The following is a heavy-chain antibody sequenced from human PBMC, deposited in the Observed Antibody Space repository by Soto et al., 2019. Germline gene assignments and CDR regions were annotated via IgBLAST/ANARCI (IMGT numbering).Heavy chain of an antibody. D-gene: IGHD6-13*01. CDR3: ARGVEDQQLVTWFDP. Sequence: QVQLQESGPGLVKPSGTLSLTCAVSGGSISSINWCSWVRQPPGGGLEWIGEIYHSGSTNDNPSLKRRVTLSVDKSKNQFSLKLSYVTAAETAVYYCARGVEDQQLVTWFDPWGQGTLVTVSS. CDR2: IYHSGST. V-gene: IGHV4-4*02. CDR1: GGSISSINW. J-gene: IGHJ5*02.